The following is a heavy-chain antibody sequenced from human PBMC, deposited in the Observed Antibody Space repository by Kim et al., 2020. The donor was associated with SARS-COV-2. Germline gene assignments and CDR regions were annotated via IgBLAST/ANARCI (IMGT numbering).Heavy chain of an antibody. CDR3: ARGPNYSPFDY. V-gene: IGHV3-48*03. J-gene: IGHJ4*02. CDR2: ISGSGTTI. D-gene: IGHD4-4*01. CDR1: GFTFSSYE. Sequence: GGSLRLSCAASGFTFSSYEMNWVRQAPGKGLEWVSYISGSGTTIYYADSVRGRCTISRDNDKNSLYLQMNSLRAEDTAVYYCARGPNYSPFDYWGQGTLVTVSS.